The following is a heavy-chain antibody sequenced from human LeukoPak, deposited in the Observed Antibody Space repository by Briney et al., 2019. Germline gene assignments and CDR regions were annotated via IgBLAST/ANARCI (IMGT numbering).Heavy chain of an antibody. V-gene: IGHV3-21*01. D-gene: IGHD3-3*01. CDR3: AITPGSPFWSGYYDYYYYMDV. CDR1: GFTFSSYS. J-gene: IGHJ6*03. CDR2: ISSSSSYI. Sequence: GGSLRLSCAASGFTFSSYSMNWVRQAPGKGLEWVSSISSSSSYIYYADSVKGRFTISRDNAKNSLYLQMNSLRAEDTAVYYCAITPGSPFWSGYYDYYYYMDVWGKGTTVTVSS.